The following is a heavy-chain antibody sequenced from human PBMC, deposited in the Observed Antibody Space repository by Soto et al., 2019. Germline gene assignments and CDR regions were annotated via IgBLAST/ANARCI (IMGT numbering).Heavy chain of an antibody. D-gene: IGHD6-19*01. Sequence: QVQLVQSGAEVKKPGSSVKVSCKASGGTFSSYAISWVRQAPGQGLEWMGGIIPIFGTANYAQKFQGRVTITADESTSTAYMEPSSLRSEDTAVYYCARDRRIAVADHYCYYGMDVWGQGTTVTVSS. V-gene: IGHV1-69*12. J-gene: IGHJ6*02. CDR1: GGTFSSYA. CDR2: IIPIFGTA. CDR3: ARDRRIAVADHYCYYGMDV.